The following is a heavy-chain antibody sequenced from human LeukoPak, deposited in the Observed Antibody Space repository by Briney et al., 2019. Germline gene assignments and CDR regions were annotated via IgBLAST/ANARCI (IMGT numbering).Heavy chain of an antibody. V-gene: IGHV3-23*01. D-gene: IGHD2-21*02. CDR1: GFTFSSYA. J-gene: IGHJ4*02. CDR3: AKAPLVVVTAKNYYFDY. CDR2: ISGSGGTT. Sequence: GGSLRLSCAASGFTFSSYAMTWVRQAPGKGLEWVSVISGSGGTTYYADSVKGRFTISRDNSKNTLYLQMNSLRAEDTAVYYCAKAPLVVVTAKNYYFDYWGLGTLVTVSS.